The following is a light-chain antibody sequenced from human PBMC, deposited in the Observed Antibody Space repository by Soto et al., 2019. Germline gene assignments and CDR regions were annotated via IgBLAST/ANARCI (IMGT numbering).Light chain of an antibody. Sequence: QSVLTQPPSVSGAPRQTVTISCSGSSSNIENNAVNWYQQLPGKAPKLLIYYNNLLSSGVSDRFSGSKSGTSASLAISGLQSEDEATFYCASWDDSLNAYVFGTGTKLTVL. CDR1: SSNIENNA. J-gene: IGLJ1*01. V-gene: IGLV1-36*01. CDR2: YNN. CDR3: ASWDDSLNAYV.